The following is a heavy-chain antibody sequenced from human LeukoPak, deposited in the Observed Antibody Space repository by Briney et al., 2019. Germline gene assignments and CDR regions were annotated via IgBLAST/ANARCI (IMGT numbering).Heavy chain of an antibody. CDR1: GASFSGYY. CDR3: ARRRYYYDSSGYYRPHDAFDI. CDR2: INHSGST. D-gene: IGHD3-22*01. Sequence: SETLSLTCAVYGASFSGYYWSWIRQPPGKGLEWIGGINHSGSTNYNPSLKSRVTISVDTSKNQFSLKLSSVTAADTAVYYCARRRYYYDSSGYYRPHDAFDIWGQGTMVTVSS. V-gene: IGHV4-34*01. J-gene: IGHJ3*02.